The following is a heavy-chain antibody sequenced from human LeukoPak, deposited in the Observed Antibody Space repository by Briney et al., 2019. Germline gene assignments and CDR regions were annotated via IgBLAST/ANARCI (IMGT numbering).Heavy chain of an antibody. J-gene: IGHJ5*02. V-gene: IGHV1-46*01. Sequence: GASVKVSCKASGYTFTSYYMHGVRQAPGQGLEWMGRINPSGGRPSYAQQFQGRVTMTRDASTSTVYMELSSLSSEDTAVYYCARGGSGYNTWFDPWGQGTLVTVSS. D-gene: IGHD3-22*01. CDR1: GYTFTSYY. CDR3: ARGGSGYNTWFDP. CDR2: INPSGGRP.